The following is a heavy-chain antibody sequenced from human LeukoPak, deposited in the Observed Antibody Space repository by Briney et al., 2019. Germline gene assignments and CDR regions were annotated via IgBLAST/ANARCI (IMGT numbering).Heavy chain of an antibody. CDR1: GGTFSSYA. CDR2: IIPIFGTA. Sequence: ASVKVSCKASGGTFSSYAISWVRQAPGQGLEWMGGIIPIFGTANYAQKFQGRVTITTDESTSTAYMELSSLRSEDTAGYYCARDATIDAFDRWAEGTMVTVFS. CDR3: ARDATIDAFDR. V-gene: IGHV1-69*05. J-gene: IGHJ3*02. D-gene: IGHD5-12*01.